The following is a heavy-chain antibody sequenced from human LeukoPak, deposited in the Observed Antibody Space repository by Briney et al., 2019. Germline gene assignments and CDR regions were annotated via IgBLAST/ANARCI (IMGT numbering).Heavy chain of an antibody. V-gene: IGHV3-7*01. CDR3: ARAHPNDYSNPLDY. D-gene: IGHD4-11*01. CDR2: IKQDGSEK. J-gene: IGHJ4*02. CDR1: GFTFSSYW. Sequence: PGGSLRLSCAASGFTFSSYWMSWVRQAPGKGLEWVANIKQDGSEKYYVDSVKGRFTISRDNAKNSLYLQMNSLRAEDTAVYYCARAHPNDYSNPLDYWGQGTLVTVSS.